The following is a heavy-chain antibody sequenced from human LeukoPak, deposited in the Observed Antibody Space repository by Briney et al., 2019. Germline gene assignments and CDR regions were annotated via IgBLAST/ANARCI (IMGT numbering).Heavy chain of an antibody. CDR3: ARAHGGYYDSSGYYRVDYYYYYMDV. D-gene: IGHD3-22*01. J-gene: IGHJ6*03. CDR2: MNPNSGNT. CDR1: GYTFTSYD. Sequence: GASVKVSCKASGYTFTSYDINWVRQATGQGLEWMGWMNPNSGNTGYAQKFQGRVTMTRNTSISTAYMELSSLRSEDTAVYYCARAHGGYYDSSGYYRVDYYYYYMDVWGKGTTVTVSS. V-gene: IGHV1-8*01.